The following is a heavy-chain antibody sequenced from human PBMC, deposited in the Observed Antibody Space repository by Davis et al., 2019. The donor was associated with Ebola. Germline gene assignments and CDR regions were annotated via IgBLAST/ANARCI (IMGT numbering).Heavy chain of an antibody. CDR1: GFNFRKYA. J-gene: IGHJ6*02. Sequence: GGSLRLSCAASGFNFRKYAMAWVRQAPGKGLEWVSYISSSSSTIYYADSVKGRFTISRDNSKNTLYLQMNSLRAEDTAVYYCAKVAGYSSSWYVGYYGMDVWGQGTTVTVSS. V-gene: IGHV3-48*01. CDR3: AKVAGYSSSWYVGYYGMDV. D-gene: IGHD6-13*01. CDR2: ISSSSSTI.